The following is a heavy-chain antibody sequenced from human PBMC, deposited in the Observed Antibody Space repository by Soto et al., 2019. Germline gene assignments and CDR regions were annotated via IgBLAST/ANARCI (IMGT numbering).Heavy chain of an antibody. CDR1: GFTFSSYS. CDR2: ISSSSSYI. D-gene: IGHD3-10*01. J-gene: IGHJ4*02. CDR3: ARGLPDGSGQYCDY. Sequence: EVQLVESGGGLVKPGGSLRLSCAASGFTFSSYSMNWVRQAPGKGPEWVSSISSSSSYIYYGDSVKGRFTISRDNAKNSLYLQMNSLRAEDTAVYYCARGLPDGSGQYCDYWGQGTLVTVSS. V-gene: IGHV3-21*01.